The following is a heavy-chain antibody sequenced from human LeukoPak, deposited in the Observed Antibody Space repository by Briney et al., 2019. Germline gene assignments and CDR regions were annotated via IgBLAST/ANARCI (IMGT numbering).Heavy chain of an antibody. CDR3: AREEEGTLDGFDI. CDR2: ISSSGSTI. CDR1: GFTFSSYE. V-gene: IGHV3-48*03. J-gene: IGHJ3*02. Sequence: GGSLRLSCAASGFTFSSYEMYWVRQAPGKGLEWVSYISSSGSTIYYADSVKGRFTISRDNAKNSLYLQMNSLRAEDTAVYYCAREEEGTLDGFDIWGQGTMVTVSS. D-gene: IGHD1-7*01.